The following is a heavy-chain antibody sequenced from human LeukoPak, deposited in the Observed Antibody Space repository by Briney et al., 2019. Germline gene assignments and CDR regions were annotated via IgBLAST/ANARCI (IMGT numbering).Heavy chain of an antibody. V-gene: IGHV1-69*05. CDR2: IIPIFGTA. D-gene: IGHD3-16*01. CDR3: ARDRYTYYDYVWGSWTL. J-gene: IGHJ4*02. CDR1: GGTFSSYA. Sequence: SVKVSCKASGGTFSSYAISWVLQAPGQGLEWMGGIIPIFGTANYAQKFQGRVTITTDESTSTAYMELSSLRSEDTAVYYCARDRYTYYDYVWGSWTLWGQGTLVTVSS.